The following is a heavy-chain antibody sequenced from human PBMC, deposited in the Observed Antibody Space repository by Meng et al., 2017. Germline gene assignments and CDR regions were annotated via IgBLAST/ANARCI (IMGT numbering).Heavy chain of an antibody. D-gene: IGHD7-27*01. CDR1: GGSISSRNW. Sequence: AQLPRSGQGLVRPSGPLSLTCADSGGSISSRNWWSWVRHPPGKGLEWIGEIYHSGSTNYNPSLKSRVTISVDKSKNQFSLKLSSVTAADTAVYYCARIGDWGSTRYFDYWGQGTLVTVSS. CDR3: ARIGDWGSTRYFDY. V-gene: IGHV4-4*02. J-gene: IGHJ4*02. CDR2: IYHSGST.